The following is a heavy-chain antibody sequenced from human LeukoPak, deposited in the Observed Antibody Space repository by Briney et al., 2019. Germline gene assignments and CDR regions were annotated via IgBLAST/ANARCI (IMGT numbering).Heavy chain of an antibody. Sequence: TSETLSLTCAVSGGSISSGGYSWSWIRQPPGKGLEWIGYIYYSGSTYYNPSLKSRVTISVDTSKNQFSLKLSSVTAADTAVYYCARAAYYYDSSGYCDYWGQGTLVTVSS. CDR2: IYYSGST. CDR3: ARAAYYYDSSGYCDY. V-gene: IGHV4-30-4*07. D-gene: IGHD3-22*01. CDR1: GGSISSGGYS. J-gene: IGHJ4*02.